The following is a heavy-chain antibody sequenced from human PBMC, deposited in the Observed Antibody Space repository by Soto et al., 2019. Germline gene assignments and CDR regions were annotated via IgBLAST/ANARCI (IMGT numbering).Heavy chain of an antibody. D-gene: IGHD3-10*01. CDR1: GGSISSSNW. Sequence: QVQLQESGPGLVKPSGTLSLTCAVSGGSISSSNWWSWVRQPPGKGLAWIGEIYHSGSTNYNPSLKSRVTISVDKSKNQFSLKLSSVTAADTAVYYCARDLYYYGSGSYSDYFDYWGQGTLVTVSS. CDR3: ARDLYYYGSGSYSDYFDY. J-gene: IGHJ4*02. V-gene: IGHV4-4*02. CDR2: IYHSGST.